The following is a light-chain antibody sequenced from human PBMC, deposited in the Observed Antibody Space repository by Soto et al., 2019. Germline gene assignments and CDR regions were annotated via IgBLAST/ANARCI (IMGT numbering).Light chain of an antibody. CDR1: SSDVGGYIY. Sequence: QSALTQPASVSGSPGQSITISCTGTSSDVGGYIYVSWYQHHPGKAPKLIIYEVNNRPSGVSNRFSGSKSGSTASLTISGLQAEDEADYYCSSYTSISTYVFGTGTKLTVL. J-gene: IGLJ1*01. CDR3: SSYTSISTYV. V-gene: IGLV2-14*01. CDR2: EVN.